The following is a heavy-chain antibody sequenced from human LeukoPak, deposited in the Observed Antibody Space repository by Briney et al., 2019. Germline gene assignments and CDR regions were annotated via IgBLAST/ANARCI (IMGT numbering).Heavy chain of an antibody. Sequence: PVKVSCKASGYTFTYRYLHWVRQAPGQALEWMGWITPFNGNTNYAQKFQDRVTITRDRSMSTAYMELSSLRSEDTAMYYCATGIAVAGQFDYWGQGTLVTVSS. J-gene: IGHJ4*02. V-gene: IGHV1-45*02. CDR3: ATGIAVAGQFDY. D-gene: IGHD6-19*01. CDR2: ITPFNGNT. CDR1: GYTFTYRY.